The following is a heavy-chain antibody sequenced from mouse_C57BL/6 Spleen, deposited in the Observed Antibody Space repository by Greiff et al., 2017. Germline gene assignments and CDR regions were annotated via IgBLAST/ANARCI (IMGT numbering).Heavy chain of an antibody. V-gene: IGHV1-76*01. CDR1: GYTFTDYY. CDR2: IYPGSGNT. CDR3: ARDDNGRCDVGYYALDY. Sequence: VQLQQSGAELVRPGASVKLSCKASGYTFTDYYINWVKQRPGQGLEWIARIYPGSGNTYYNEKFKGKATLTAEKSSSTAYMQLSRLTSEDSAVYFCARDDNGRCDVGYYALDYWGQGTSVTVSS. J-gene: IGHJ4*01. D-gene: IGHD2-12*01.